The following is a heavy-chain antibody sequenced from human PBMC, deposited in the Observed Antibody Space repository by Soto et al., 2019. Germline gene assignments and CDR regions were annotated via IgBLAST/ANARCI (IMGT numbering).Heavy chain of an antibody. CDR2: INHSGST. V-gene: IGHV4-34*01. J-gene: IGHJ6*02. CDR1: GGSFSGYY. CDR3: ARAGYYDSSGYYGKSGYYYGMDV. D-gene: IGHD3-22*01. Sequence: SETLSLTCAVYGGSFSGYYWSWIRQPPGKGLEWIGEINHSGSTNYNPSLKSRVTISVDTSKNQFSLKLSSVTAADTAVYYCARAGYYDSSGYYGKSGYYYGMDVWGQGTTVTVSS.